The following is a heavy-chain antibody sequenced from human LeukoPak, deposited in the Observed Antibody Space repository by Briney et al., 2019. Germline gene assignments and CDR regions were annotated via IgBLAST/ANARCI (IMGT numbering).Heavy chain of an antibody. CDR3: ARDALLGWFGELSPRGAFDI. CDR1: GFTFSSYE. J-gene: IGHJ3*02. D-gene: IGHD3-10*01. V-gene: IGHV3-48*03. CDR2: ISSSGSTI. Sequence: GGSLRLSCAASGFTFSSYEMNWVRQAPGKGLEWVSYISSSGSTIYYADSVKGRFTISRDNAENSLYLQMNSLRAEDTAVYYCARDALLGWFGELSPRGAFDIWGQGTMVTVSS.